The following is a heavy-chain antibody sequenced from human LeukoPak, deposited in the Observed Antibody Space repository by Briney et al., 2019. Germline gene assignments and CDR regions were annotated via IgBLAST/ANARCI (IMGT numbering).Heavy chain of an antibody. Sequence: GASVKVFCKASGYTFTSYGISWVRQAPGQGLEWVGTIIPEFDEAHYAQKLQGRVTISADDSATAAYMELRSLRSDDTAVYYCASGGVTVYSYGPDYWGQGTLVTVSS. CDR3: ASGGVTVYSYGPDY. CDR2: IIPEFDEA. J-gene: IGHJ4*02. V-gene: IGHV1-69*13. CDR1: GYTFTSYG. D-gene: IGHD5-18*01.